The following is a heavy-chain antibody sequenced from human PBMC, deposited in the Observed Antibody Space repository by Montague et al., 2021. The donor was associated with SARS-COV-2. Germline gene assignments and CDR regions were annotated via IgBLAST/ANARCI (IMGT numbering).Heavy chain of an antibody. CDR2: INHSGSS. CDR1: GGSFTGCY. D-gene: IGHD3-3*01. CDR3: ARAQVTIFGVLIMLPAAGHLDG. V-gene: IGHV4-34*01. Sequence: SETLSLTCAVYGGSFTGCYWTWIRQPPGKGLEWIGEINHSGSSNYNPSLESRVTMSVDTSKNQFSLRLNSVSAAATAVYYCARAQVTIFGVLIMLPAAGHLDGWGQGTSVTVSS. J-gene: IGHJ3*01.